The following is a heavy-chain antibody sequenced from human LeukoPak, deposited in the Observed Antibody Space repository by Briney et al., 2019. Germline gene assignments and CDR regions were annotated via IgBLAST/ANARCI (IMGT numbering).Heavy chain of an antibody. J-gene: IGHJ4*02. Sequence: PRGSLRLSCAASGLTFSDSAIYWVRQASGKGLEWVGRIRRKTNSYATAYAASVKGRFTISRDDSKNTAYLQMNSLKTEDTAVYYCTGAYYYDSSANYWGQGTLVTVSS. CDR3: TGAYYYDSSANY. D-gene: IGHD3-22*01. CDR2: IRRKTNSYAT. CDR1: GLTFSDSA. V-gene: IGHV3-73*01.